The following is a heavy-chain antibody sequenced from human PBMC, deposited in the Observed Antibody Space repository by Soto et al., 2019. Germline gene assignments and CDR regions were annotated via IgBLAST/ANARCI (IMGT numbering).Heavy chain of an antibody. CDR1: GGTFSSYA. D-gene: IGHD3-22*01. J-gene: IGHJ6*03. CDR3: ARSDVVAYYYDSSGYYYKMDV. CDR2: IIPIFGTA. Sequence: SVKVSCKASGGTFSSYAISWVRQAPGQGINRMGGIIPIFGTANYAQKFQGRVTITADESTSTAYMELSSLRSEDTAVYYCARSDVVAYYYDSSGYYYKMDVWGQGTTVTVSS. V-gene: IGHV1-69*13.